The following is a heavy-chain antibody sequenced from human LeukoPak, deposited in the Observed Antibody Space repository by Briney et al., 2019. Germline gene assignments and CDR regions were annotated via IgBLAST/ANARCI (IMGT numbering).Heavy chain of an antibody. Sequence: GGSLRLSCAASGFTFSGSAMHWVRQASGKGLEWVGRIRSKANSYATAYAASVKGRFTISRDDSKNTAYLQMNSLKTEDTAVYYCTRLGYCSGGSCSDYYYGMDVWGQGTTVTVSS. D-gene: IGHD2-15*01. V-gene: IGHV3-73*01. CDR1: GFTFSGSA. CDR2: IRSKANSYAT. J-gene: IGHJ6*02. CDR3: TRLGYCSGGSCSDYYYGMDV.